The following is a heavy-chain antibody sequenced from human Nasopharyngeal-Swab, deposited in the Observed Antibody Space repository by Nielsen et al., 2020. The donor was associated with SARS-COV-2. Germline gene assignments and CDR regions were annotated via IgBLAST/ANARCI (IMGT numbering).Heavy chain of an antibody. V-gene: IGHV3-53*04. Sequence: GGSLRLSCAASGFTASSNYMSWVRQAAGKGLEWVSVIYSGGSTYYADSVKGRFTISRHNSKSTLYLQMNSLRAEDTAVYYCAADLARTTGTTNWGQGTLVTVSS. CDR2: IYSGGST. CDR1: GFTASSNY. J-gene: IGHJ4*02. CDR3: AADLARTTGTTN. D-gene: IGHD1-1*01.